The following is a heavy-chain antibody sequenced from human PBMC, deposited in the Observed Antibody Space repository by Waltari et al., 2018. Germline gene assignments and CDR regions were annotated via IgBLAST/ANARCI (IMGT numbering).Heavy chain of an antibody. V-gene: IGHV3-7*01. D-gene: IGHD3-3*01. CDR2: IKQDGSEK. CDR1: GFTFSTYW. J-gene: IGHJ4*02. Sequence: EVQLVESGGGLVQPGGSLRLSCAASGFTFSTYWMSWVRQAPGKGLEGGAKIKQDGSEKSYVDSVKGRFTISRDNTNNSLYLQMNSLRAEDTAVYYCARVREDFWSGFYHWGQGALVTVSS. CDR3: ARVREDFWSGFYH.